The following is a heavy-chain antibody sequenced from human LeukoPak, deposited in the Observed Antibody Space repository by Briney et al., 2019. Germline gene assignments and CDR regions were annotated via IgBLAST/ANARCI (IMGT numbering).Heavy chain of an antibody. CDR3: ARDSSGSYDH. CDR2: IDPSGGST. Sequence: GASVKVSCKASRYSFTSYYMQWLRQAPGQGLEWMGIIDPSGGSTGYAPKFQGRVIMTRDTSTSTVYMDLSSLRSEDTAVYYCARDSSGSYDHWGQGTLVTVYS. J-gene: IGHJ1*01. CDR1: RYSFTSYY. V-gene: IGHV1-46*01. D-gene: IGHD1-26*01.